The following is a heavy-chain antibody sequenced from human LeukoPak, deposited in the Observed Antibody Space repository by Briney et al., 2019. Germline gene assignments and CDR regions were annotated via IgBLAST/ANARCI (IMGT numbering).Heavy chain of an antibody. V-gene: IGHV4-31*03. CDR2: IYYSGST. D-gene: IGHD2-2*01. J-gene: IGHJ4*02. CDR1: GGCISSGGYY. CDR3: ARTKYCSSTSCYWKDYYFDY. Sequence: PSETLSLTCTVSGGCISSGGYYWSWIRQHPGKGLEWIGYIYYSGSTYYNPSLKSRVTISVDTSKNQFSLKLSSVTAADTAVYYCARTKYCSSTSCYWKDYYFDYWGQGTLVTVSS.